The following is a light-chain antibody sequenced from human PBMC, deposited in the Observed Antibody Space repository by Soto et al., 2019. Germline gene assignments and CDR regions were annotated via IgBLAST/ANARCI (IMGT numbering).Light chain of an antibody. V-gene: IGKV1-39*01. CDR3: QQTHAVPLT. CDR1: QPIGNY. Sequence: DVQITQSPPSLSCCFLDIVTIACRASQPIGNYLNWYQQKPGEAPKVLIFGASSLRSGVPSRFSGSGYGTDFTLTINNLHPEDSATYYCQQTHAVPLTFGQGTRLEIK. J-gene: IGKJ5*01. CDR2: GAS.